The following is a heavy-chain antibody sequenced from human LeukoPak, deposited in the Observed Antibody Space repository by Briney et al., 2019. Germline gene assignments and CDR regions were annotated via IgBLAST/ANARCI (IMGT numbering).Heavy chain of an antibody. CDR1: GGSISPYY. CDR2: VYYSGST. V-gene: IGHV4-59*01. Sequence: KPSETLSLTCTVSGGSISPYYWSWIRQPPGKGLEWIGYVYYSGSTNYNPSLKSRGTISVDTSKSQFSLKLTSVTAADTAVYYCARGGGSGRGNWFDPWGQGSLVIVSS. J-gene: IGHJ5*02. D-gene: IGHD3-10*01. CDR3: ARGGGSGRGNWFDP.